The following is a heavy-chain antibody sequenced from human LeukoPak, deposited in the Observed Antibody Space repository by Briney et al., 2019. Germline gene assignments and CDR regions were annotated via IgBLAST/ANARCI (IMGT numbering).Heavy chain of an antibody. CDR3: ARYDNGKDYFDY. Sequence: GGSLRLSCAASGFTFSSYGMHWVRQAPGKGLEWVAVISYDGSNKYYADSVKGRFTISRDTSKNTLYLQMSSLRAEDTALYYCARYDNGKDYFDYWGQGTLVTVSS. J-gene: IGHJ4*02. V-gene: IGHV3-30*03. CDR2: ISYDGSNK. D-gene: IGHD1-1*01. CDR1: GFTFSSYG.